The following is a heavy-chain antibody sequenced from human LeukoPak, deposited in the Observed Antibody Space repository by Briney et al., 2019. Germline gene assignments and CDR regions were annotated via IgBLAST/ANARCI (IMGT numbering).Heavy chain of an antibody. CDR3: ARGRVVVPAANFPFDY. CDR1: GVSISSSNNF. V-gene: IGHV4-39*07. D-gene: IGHD2-2*01. Sequence: PSETLSLTCTVSGVSISSSNNFWGWIRQPPGKGLEWIGEINHSGSTNYNPSLKSRVTISVDTSKNQFSLKLSSVTAADTAVYYCARGRVVVPAANFPFDYWGQGTLVTVSS. J-gene: IGHJ4*02. CDR2: INHSGST.